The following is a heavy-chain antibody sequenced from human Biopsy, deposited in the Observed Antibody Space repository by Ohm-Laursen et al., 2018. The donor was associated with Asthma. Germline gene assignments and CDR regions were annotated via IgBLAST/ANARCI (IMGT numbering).Heavy chain of an antibody. J-gene: IGHJ6*02. Sequence: SVKVFCKTYGDSFSSYAISWVRQAPGQGLEWKGGLIPVLGTPDQAQMFEGRVTITADECTSTAYMELSSLSTEDTAVYYCARGYSGTDRIVYYYSGLEVWGQGTMATVSS. CDR3: ARGYSGTDRIVYYYSGLEV. D-gene: IGHD5-12*01. V-gene: IGHV1-69*13. CDR2: LIPVLGTP. CDR1: GDSFSSYA.